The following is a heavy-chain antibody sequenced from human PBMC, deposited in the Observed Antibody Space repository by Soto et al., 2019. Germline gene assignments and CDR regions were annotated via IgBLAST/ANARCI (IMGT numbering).Heavy chain of an antibody. CDR3: ARGGITGTTHIHY. Sequence: PSETLSLTCTVSGGSISSYYWSWIRQPPGKGLEWIGYIYYSGSTNYNPSLKSRVTISVDTSKNQFSLKLSSVTAADTAVYYCARGGITGTTHIHYSGQATLVTVSS. CDR1: GGSISSYY. J-gene: IGHJ4*02. D-gene: IGHD1-7*01. V-gene: IGHV4-59*01. CDR2: IYYSGST.